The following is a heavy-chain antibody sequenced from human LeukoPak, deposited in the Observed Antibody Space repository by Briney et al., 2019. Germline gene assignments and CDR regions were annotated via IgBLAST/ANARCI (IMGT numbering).Heavy chain of an antibody. CDR3: ATYRQVLLPFES. Sequence: GGSLRLSCVASGFSFSTYSMSWVRQPPGKGLEWVSSIFPSGGEIHYADSVRGRFTISRDNSKSTLSLQMNSLRAEDTAIYYCATYRQVLLPFESWGQGTLVTVSS. V-gene: IGHV3-23*01. J-gene: IGHJ4*02. CDR2: IFPSGGEI. CDR1: GFSFSTYS. D-gene: IGHD2-8*02.